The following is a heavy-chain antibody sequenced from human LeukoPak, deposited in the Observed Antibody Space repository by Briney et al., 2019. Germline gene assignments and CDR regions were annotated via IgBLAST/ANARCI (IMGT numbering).Heavy chain of an antibody. J-gene: IGHJ4*02. Sequence: GGSLRLSCAASGFTFSSYAMTWVRQAPGKGLEWVSSISSSGGSTYYADSVRGRFTISRDNSKNTLYLQMNSLRAEDTAVYYGAKDLVTGSLDYWGQGTLVTVSS. CDR1: GFTFSSYA. CDR2: ISSSGGST. D-gene: IGHD2-8*02. V-gene: IGHV3-23*01. CDR3: AKDLVTGSLDY.